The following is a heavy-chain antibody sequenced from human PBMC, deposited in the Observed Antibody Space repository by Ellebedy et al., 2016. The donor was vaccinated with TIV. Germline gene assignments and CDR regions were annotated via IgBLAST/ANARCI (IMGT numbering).Heavy chain of an antibody. V-gene: IGHV1-18*04. D-gene: IGHD2-2*01. CDR3: ASRDGCSSTSCYGDGMDV. J-gene: IGHJ6*02. Sequence: ASVKVSCKASGYTFSSYGISWVRQAPGQGLEWMGWISANNGNTKYAQKLQGRVTMTTDTPTSTVYMELRSLRSDDTAVYYCASRDGCSSTSCYGDGMDVWGQGTTVTVSS. CDR1: GYTFSSYG. CDR2: ISANNGNT.